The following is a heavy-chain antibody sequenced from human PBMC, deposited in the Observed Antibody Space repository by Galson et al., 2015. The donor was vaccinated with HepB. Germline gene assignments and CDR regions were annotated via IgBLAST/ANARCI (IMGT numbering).Heavy chain of an antibody. CDR2: TYYRSKWYN. CDR1: EDSVSSNSAA. D-gene: IGHD1-26*01. V-gene: IGHV6-1*01. Sequence: CAISEDSVSSNSAAWNWIRQSPSRGLEWLGRTYYRSKWYNDYAVSVKSRITINPDTSKNQFSLQLNSVTPEDTAVYYCARDALPSGSYADAFDIWGQGTMVTVSS. CDR3: ARDALPSGSYADAFDI. J-gene: IGHJ3*02.